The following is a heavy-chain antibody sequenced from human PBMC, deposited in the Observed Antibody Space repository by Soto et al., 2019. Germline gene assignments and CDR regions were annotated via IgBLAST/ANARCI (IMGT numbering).Heavy chain of an antibody. J-gene: IGHJ4*02. CDR3: ASLYDSHGASDQ. CDR1: VGSISSGDYY. CDR2: IYYAGGA. V-gene: IGHV4-30-4*01. D-gene: IGHD5-18*01. Sequence: SETLSITCTFSVGSISSGDYYWSWIRQTPGKGLEWIGHIYYAGGAFYNPSLRSRLTLSIDTSKNQFSLRLSSMTAADTAVYYRASLYDSHGASDQWGQGTLVTV.